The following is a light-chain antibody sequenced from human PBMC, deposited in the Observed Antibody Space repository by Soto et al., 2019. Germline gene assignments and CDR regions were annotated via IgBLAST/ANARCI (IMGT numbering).Light chain of an antibody. Sequence: EVVLTQSPVTLSLSPGERATLSCRASQSVSSYLAWYQQKPGQAPRLLIYDVSNRATGIPARFSGSGSGTDFTLTISSLEPEDFAVYYCQQYGSSPPWTFGQGTKVDI. CDR2: DVS. V-gene: IGKV3-11*01. CDR1: QSVSSY. CDR3: QQYGSSPPWT. J-gene: IGKJ1*01.